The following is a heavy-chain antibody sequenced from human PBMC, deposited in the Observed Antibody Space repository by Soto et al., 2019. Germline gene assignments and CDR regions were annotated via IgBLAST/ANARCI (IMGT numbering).Heavy chain of an antibody. CDR2: ISGSGSTT. V-gene: IGHV3-23*01. CDR3: VTRSRGLQSSPPRLDS. J-gene: IGHJ4*02. D-gene: IGHD4-4*01. Sequence: EVQLLESGGGLVQPGGSLRLSCAASGLTFSGYGMSWVRQAPGTGLEWVSAISGSGSTTYYADSVKGRFTISRDDSKNIRFLQRNSLRAEDTAVYYCVTRSRGLQSSPPRLDSWGQGTLGTVSS. CDR1: GLTFSGYG.